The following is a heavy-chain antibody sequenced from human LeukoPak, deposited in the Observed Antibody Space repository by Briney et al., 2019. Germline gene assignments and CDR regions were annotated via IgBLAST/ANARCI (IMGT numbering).Heavy chain of an antibody. J-gene: IGHJ4*02. CDR2: INPNSGGT. D-gene: IGHD3-10*01. V-gene: IGHV1-2*04. Sequence: SVKVSCKVSGYPFTGYYMHWVRKAPGQGFEWMGWINPNSGGTNYEQKFQGCVPMTRDKSISTAYMEVSRLRCDGTAVYYCARRLLWFGEPALDYWGQGTLVTVSS. CDR1: GYPFTGYY. CDR3: ARRLLWFGEPALDY.